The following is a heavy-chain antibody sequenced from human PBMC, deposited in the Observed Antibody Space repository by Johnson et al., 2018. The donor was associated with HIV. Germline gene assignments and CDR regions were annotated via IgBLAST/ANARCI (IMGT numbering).Heavy chain of an antibody. Sequence: EVQLVESGGGVVRPGGSLRLSCAASGFTFDDYGMSWVRQAPGKGLEWVSGINWNGGSTGYADSVKDRFTISRDNAKNSLYLQMNRLRAEDTALYYCARGAPEDIVVVPAAFDIWGQGTMVTVSS. CDR3: ARGAPEDIVVVPAAFDI. D-gene: IGHD2-2*01. CDR1: GFTFDDYG. CDR2: INWNGGST. J-gene: IGHJ3*02. V-gene: IGHV3-20*04.